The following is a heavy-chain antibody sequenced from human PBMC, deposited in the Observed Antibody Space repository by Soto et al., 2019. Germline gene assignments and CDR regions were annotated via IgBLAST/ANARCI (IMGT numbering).Heavy chain of an antibody. Sequence: QVQLVESGGGVVQPGRSLRLSCAASGFTFSSYGMHWVRQAPGKGLEWVAVISYDGSNKYYADSVKGRFTISRDNSKNTLYLQMSSLRAEDTAVYYCAKDASSGWYGCSPRGMDVWGQGTTVTVSS. V-gene: IGHV3-30*18. CDR2: ISYDGSNK. D-gene: IGHD6-19*01. CDR1: GFTFSSYG. CDR3: AKDASSGWYGCSPRGMDV. J-gene: IGHJ6*02.